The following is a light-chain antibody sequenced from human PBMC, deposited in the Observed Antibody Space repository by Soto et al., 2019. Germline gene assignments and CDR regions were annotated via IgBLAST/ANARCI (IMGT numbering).Light chain of an antibody. Sequence: QSVLTQPPSVSGSPGQSVTISCTGTSSDVGGYNYVSWYQQHPGKAPKLMIYEVSKRPSGVPDRFSGSKSGNTASLTVSGLQAEDEADYYCSSYAGSNNFVFGTGTKLTVL. V-gene: IGLV2-8*01. CDR3: SSYAGSNNFV. CDR2: EVS. J-gene: IGLJ1*01. CDR1: SSDVGGYNY.